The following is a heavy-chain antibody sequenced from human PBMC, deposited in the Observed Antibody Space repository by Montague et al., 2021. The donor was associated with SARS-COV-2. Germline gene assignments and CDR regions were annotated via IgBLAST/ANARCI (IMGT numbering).Heavy chain of an antibody. J-gene: IGHJ4*02. Sequence: ETLSLTCIVSGSSVRSYYWSWIRQPPGKGLEWIGYIYDSGSTNYNPSXXSRVTISVDTSKNQFSLKLSSVTAADTAVYYCARENTVTTFGGPYYIDSWGQGTLVTVSA. CDR1: GSSVRSYY. D-gene: IGHD4-17*01. V-gene: IGHV4-59*02. CDR2: IYDSGST. CDR3: ARENTVTTFGGPYYIDS.